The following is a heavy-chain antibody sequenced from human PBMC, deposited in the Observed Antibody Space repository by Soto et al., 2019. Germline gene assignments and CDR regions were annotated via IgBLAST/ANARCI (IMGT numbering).Heavy chain of an antibody. J-gene: IGHJ4*02. CDR3: AKDAKILDWLPTSYYFDF. CDR2: ISRSGNST. Sequence: GGSVRLSCAVSGLSFSSYAMTWARQSPGKGLEWVSSISRSGNSTYSADSVRGRFTISRDNSKNTLYLQMNSLRAEDTAVYYCAKDAKILDWLPTSYYFDFWGKGTLVTVSS. CDR1: GLSFSSYA. D-gene: IGHD3-9*01. V-gene: IGHV3-23*01.